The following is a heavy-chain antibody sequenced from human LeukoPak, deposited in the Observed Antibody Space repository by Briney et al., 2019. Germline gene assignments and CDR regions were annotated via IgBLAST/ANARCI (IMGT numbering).Heavy chain of an antibody. CDR3: ARAHNWKYGSFDF. D-gene: IGHD1-7*01. V-gene: IGHV3-30*02. J-gene: IGHJ4*02. Sequence: PGGSLRLSCAASGFSFSNHGMHWVRQAPGKGLEWVAFLRFADSVKGRFTISRDNAKNSLYLQMNSLRAEDTAVYYCARAHNWKYGSFDFWGQGTLVTVSS. CDR1: GFSFSNHG. CDR2: LRFA.